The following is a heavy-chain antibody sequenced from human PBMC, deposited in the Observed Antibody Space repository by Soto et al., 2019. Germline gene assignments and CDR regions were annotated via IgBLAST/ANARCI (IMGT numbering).Heavy chain of an antibody. D-gene: IGHD4-4*01. V-gene: IGHV3-21*01. CDR1: GFTFSTYS. CDR3: AREGINNYNEYYFDS. CDR2: ISGSGNYT. J-gene: IGHJ4*02. Sequence: GGSLRLSCAASGFTFSTYSMKWVRQAPGKGLEWVSSISGSGNYTHYADFLRGRFTISRDNAKTSLYLQMNSLRAEDTAVYYCAREGINNYNEYYFDSWGQGTVVTVSS.